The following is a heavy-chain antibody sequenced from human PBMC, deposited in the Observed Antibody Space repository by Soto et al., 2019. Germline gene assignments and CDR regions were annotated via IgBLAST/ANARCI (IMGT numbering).Heavy chain of an antibody. CDR3: ARELGIAVARYDY. CDR2: TYYRSKWFD. D-gene: IGHD6-19*01. CDR1: GDSVSNNIVS. J-gene: IGHJ4*02. Sequence: SQTLSLTCAISGDSVSNNIVSWNLIRQSPSRGLEWLGRTYYRSKWFDDYAVSVKSRITINPDTSKNQFSLQLNSVTPEDTALYYCARELGIAVARYDYWGQGTLVTVSS. V-gene: IGHV6-1*01.